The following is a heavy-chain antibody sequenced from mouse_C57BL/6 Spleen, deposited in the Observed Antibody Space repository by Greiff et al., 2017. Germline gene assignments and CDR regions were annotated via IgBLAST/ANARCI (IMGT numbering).Heavy chain of an antibody. Sequence: EVQLQQSGPELVKPGASVKISCKASGYSFTDYNMNWVKQSNGKSLEWIGVINPNYGTTSYNQKFKGKATLTVDQSSSTAYMQLNSLTSEDSAVYYCARTGSTTVVGGGYYAMDYWGQGTSVTVSS. CDR1: GYSFTDYN. CDR2: INPNYGTT. D-gene: IGHD1-1*01. V-gene: IGHV1-39*01. J-gene: IGHJ4*01. CDR3: ARTGSTTVVGGGYYAMDY.